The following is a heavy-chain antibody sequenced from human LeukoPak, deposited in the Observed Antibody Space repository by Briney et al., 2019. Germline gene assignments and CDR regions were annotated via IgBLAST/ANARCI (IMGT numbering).Heavy chain of an antibody. D-gene: IGHD6-13*01. Sequence: SETLSLTCTVSGGSISSYYWSWIRQPLGKGLEWIGYIYYSGSTNYNPSLKSRVTISVDTSKNQFSLKLSSVTAADTAVYYCARGMYSSSWYHHWFDPWGQGTLVTVSS. J-gene: IGHJ5*02. CDR3: ARGMYSSSWYHHWFDP. CDR2: IYYSGST. CDR1: GGSISSYY. V-gene: IGHV4-59*01.